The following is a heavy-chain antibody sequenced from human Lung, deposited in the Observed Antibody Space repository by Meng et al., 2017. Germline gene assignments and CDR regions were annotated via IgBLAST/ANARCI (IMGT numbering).Heavy chain of an antibody. CDR1: GYTFPDYW. CDR3: ARDEDISAAGKLFGDY. V-gene: IGHV1-2*06. CDR2: INPKSGDT. Sequence: VQLVPPGAEVKKPGASAKVSCKASGYTFPDYWLHWVRRAPGQGLEWMGRINPKSGDTHYAQRFQGRVTMTGDTSISTAYMELSGLRSDDTAMYYCARDEDISAAGKLFGDYWGQGTLVTVSS. J-gene: IGHJ4*02. D-gene: IGHD6-13*01.